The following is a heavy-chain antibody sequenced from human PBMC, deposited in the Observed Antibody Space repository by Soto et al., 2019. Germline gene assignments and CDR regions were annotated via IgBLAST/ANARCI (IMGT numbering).Heavy chain of an antibody. CDR2: FDPQDGET. D-gene: IGHD6-13*01. J-gene: IGHJ6*02. CDR1: GYSLTELA. CDR3: ATVQPQGSTWYYSYVMDG. Sequence: QVQLVQSGAEVKKPGASVKVSCKLSGYSLTELAIHWVRQAPGKGLEWMGGFDPQDGETIYAHKFQGSVTMTEDTSTNTAYMELSSLRSEDTAVYYCATVQPQGSTWYYSYVMDGWGQGTTVTVSS. V-gene: IGHV1-24*01.